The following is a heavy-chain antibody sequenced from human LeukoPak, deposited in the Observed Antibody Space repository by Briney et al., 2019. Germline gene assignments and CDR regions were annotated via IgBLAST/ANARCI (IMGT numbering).Heavy chain of an antibody. Sequence: PSETLSLTCTVSGASISSSSYYWGWIRPPPGKGLEWIGSIYYSGSTYYSPSLKSRITISRDTSKKQFSLKVNSVTAADTAVYYCARSPDSSIFDIWGQGTMVTVSS. CDR2: IYYSGST. D-gene: IGHD6-6*01. J-gene: IGHJ3*02. CDR1: GASISSSSYY. CDR3: ARSPDSSIFDI. V-gene: IGHV4-39*01.